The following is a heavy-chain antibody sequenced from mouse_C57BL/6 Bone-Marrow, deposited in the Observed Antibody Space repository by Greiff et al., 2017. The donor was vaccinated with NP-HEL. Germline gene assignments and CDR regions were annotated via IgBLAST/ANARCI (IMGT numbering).Heavy chain of an antibody. CDR3: ARDGNYYFDY. V-gene: IGHV1-59*01. CDR2: IDPSDSYT. Sequence: VKLQQPGAELVRPGTSVKLSCKASGYTFTSYWMHWVKQRPGQGLEWIGVIDPSDSYTNYNQKFKGKATLTVDTSSSTAYMQLSSLTSEDSAVYYCARDGNYYFDYWGQGTTLTVSS. CDR1: GYTFTSYW. D-gene: IGHD2-1*01. J-gene: IGHJ2*01.